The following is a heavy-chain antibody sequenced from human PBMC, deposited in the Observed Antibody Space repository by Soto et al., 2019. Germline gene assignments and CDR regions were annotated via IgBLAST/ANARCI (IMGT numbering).Heavy chain of an antibody. CDR1: GFTFSNAW. J-gene: IGHJ4*02. Sequence: GGSLRLSCAASGFTFSNAWMNWVRQAPGKGLEWVGRIKSKTDGGTTDYAAPVKGRFTISRDDSKNTLYLQMNSLKTEDTAVYYCTTDVVPGMPFSVAGRPGGADYWGQGTLVTVSS. D-gene: IGHD3-3*02. CDR2: IKSKTDGGTT. V-gene: IGHV3-15*07. CDR3: TTDVVPGMPFSVAGRPGGADY.